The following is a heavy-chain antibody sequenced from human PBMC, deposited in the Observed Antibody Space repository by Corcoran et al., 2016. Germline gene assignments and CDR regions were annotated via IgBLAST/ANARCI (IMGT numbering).Heavy chain of an antibody. J-gene: IGHJ4*02. CDR1: GFMFITYS. V-gene: IGHV3-21*01. CDR2: ISSTGSYK. CDR3: ARDPMAGTDYFDY. Sequence: EVQLVESGGGLVKPGGSLRLSCAASGFMFITYSMHWVRQAPGKGLEWVSSISSTGSYKDYADSVKGRFTISRDNAKNSLYLQMTSLRAEDTAVYYCARDPMAGTDYFDYWGQGTLVTVSS. D-gene: IGHD6-19*01.